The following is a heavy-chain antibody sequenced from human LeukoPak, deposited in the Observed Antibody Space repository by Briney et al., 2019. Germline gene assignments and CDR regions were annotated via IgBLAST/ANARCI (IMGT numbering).Heavy chain of an antibody. D-gene: IGHD3-22*01. CDR2: ISSSGSTI. J-gene: IGHJ4*02. Sequence: GGSLRLSCAASGFTFSDYYMSWIRQAPGKGLEWVSYISSSGSTIYYAASVKGRFTISRDNAKNSLYLQMNSLRAEDTAVYYCARDYYDSSGYYYFDYWGQGTLVTVSS. V-gene: IGHV3-11*04. CDR3: ARDYYDSSGYYYFDY. CDR1: GFTFSDYY.